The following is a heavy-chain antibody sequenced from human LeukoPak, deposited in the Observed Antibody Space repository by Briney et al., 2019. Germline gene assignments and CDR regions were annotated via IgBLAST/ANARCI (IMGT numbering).Heavy chain of an antibody. D-gene: IGHD3-16*02. CDR1: GFTFSSYA. J-gene: IGHJ4*02. CDR2: ISYDGSNK. CDR3: ARTDWGELSYRLDY. V-gene: IGHV3-30-3*01. Sequence: GGSPRLSCAASGFTFSSYAMHWVRQAPGKGLEWVAVISYDGSNKYYADSVKGRFTISRDNSKNTLYLQMNSLRDEDTAVYCCARTDWGELSYRLDYWGQGTLVTVSS.